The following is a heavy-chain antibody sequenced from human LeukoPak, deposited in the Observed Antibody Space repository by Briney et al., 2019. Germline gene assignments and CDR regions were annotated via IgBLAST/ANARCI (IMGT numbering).Heavy chain of an antibody. D-gene: IGHD3-3*01. J-gene: IGHJ4*02. CDR2: INPNSGGT. Sequence: ASVKVSCKASGYTFTGYYMHWVRQAPGQGLEWMGWINPNSGGTNYAQKFQGRVTMTRDTSISTAYMELSRLRSDDTAVYYCARDPELRFLEWLSPLFDYWGQGTLVTVSS. CDR3: ARDPELRFLEWLSPLFDY. V-gene: IGHV1-2*02. CDR1: GYTFTGYY.